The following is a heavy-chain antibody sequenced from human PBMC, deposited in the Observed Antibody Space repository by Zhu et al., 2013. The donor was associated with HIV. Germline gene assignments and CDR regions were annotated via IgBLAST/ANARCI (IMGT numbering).Heavy chain of an antibody. CDR1: GYTFTDYY. D-gene: IGHD3-22*01. Sequence: QVQLVQSGAEVKKPGASVKVSCKAFGYTFTDYYMHWVRQAPGHGLEWMGWINPNSGGTNYAPKFQGRVTMTRDTSISTAYMELSRLRFDDTAVYYCAKLHDTSGFSDFWGQGTLVTVSS. V-gene: IGHV1-2*02. CDR3: AKLHDTSGFSDF. CDR2: INPNSGGT. J-gene: IGHJ4*02.